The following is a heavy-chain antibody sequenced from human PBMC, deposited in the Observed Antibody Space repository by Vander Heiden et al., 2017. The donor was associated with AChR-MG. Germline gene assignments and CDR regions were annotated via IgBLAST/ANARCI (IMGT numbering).Heavy chain of an antibody. CDR2: LYYGRMT. CDR1: GRPGSSTRDN. D-gene: IGHD3-10*01. CDR3: ATFSWGANHLRGSYQLDS. J-gene: IGHJ4*02. V-gene: IGHV4-39*01. Sequence: QLQLPDAGSGVVTPSVPLSPGAGFAGRPGSSTRDNWGWIRQPPGRGLEWIGTLYYGRMTYYNPSLESRVTISGDTSQNAFYLNLTSVGATDTAVYYCATFSWGANHLRGSYQLDSWGQGILGTVSS.